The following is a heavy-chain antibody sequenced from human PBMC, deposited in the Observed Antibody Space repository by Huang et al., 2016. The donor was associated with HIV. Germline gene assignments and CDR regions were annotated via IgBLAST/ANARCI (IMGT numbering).Heavy chain of an antibody. CDR1: VFIFSIFS. CDR2: VGARGATI. D-gene: IGHD3-22*01. CDR3: ARYLRGYDSTFDFYYYYGMDV. V-gene: IGHV3-48*02. J-gene: IGHJ6*02. Sequence: VQLVASGGGLVQPGGSLRLSCAASVFIFSIFSMNWVSQIPGKGRVWFLYVGARGATICCAASAMGRFTGSRDDAKKSLYLQLNSLRDEDTVVYYCARYLRGYDSTFDFYYYYGMDVWGQGTTVTVSS.